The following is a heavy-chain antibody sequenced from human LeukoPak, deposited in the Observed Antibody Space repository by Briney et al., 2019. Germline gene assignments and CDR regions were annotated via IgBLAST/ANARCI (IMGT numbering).Heavy chain of an antibody. CDR3: ARVTSSGYYFY. Sequence: SETLSLTCTVSGGSISSYYWSWIRQPPGKGLEWIGYIYYSGSTYYNPSLKSRVTISVDTSKNQFSLKLSSVTAADTAVYYCARVTSSGYYFYWGQGTLVTVSS. D-gene: IGHD3-22*01. V-gene: IGHV4-59*12. CDR1: GGSISSYY. J-gene: IGHJ4*02. CDR2: IYYSGST.